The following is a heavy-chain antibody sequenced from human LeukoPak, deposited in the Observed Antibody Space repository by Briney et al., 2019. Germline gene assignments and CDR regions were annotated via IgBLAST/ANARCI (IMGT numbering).Heavy chain of an antibody. V-gene: IGHV3-21*01. Sequence: GGSLTLSCPASGFTFTIYSLNWVRQAPGEGLEWVASISSSSSYINYADSMKGRFIISRDNANNSLYLQMNSLRAEDTAVYYCARDLYGDYLFDDWGQGTLVIVSS. CDR1: GFTFTIYS. J-gene: IGHJ4*02. D-gene: IGHD4-17*01. CDR2: ISSSSSYI. CDR3: ARDLYGDYLFDD.